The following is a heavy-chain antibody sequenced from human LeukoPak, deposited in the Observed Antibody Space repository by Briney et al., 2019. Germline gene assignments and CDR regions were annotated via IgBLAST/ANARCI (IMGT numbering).Heavy chain of an antibody. V-gene: IGHV3-30*02. CDR3: AKENIVVVVAAESGGYYGMDV. CDR1: GFTFSSYG. J-gene: IGHJ6*02. Sequence: PGGSLRLSCAASGFTFSSYGMHWVRQAPGKGLEWVAFRRYDGSNKYYVDSVKGRFTISGDNSKNTLYLQMNSLRAEDTAVYYCAKENIVVVVAAESGGYYGMDVWGQGTTVTVSS. D-gene: IGHD2-15*01. CDR2: RRYDGSNK.